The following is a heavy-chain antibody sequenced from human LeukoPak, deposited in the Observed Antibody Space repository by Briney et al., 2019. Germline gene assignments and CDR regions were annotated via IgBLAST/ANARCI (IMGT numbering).Heavy chain of an antibody. D-gene: IGHD3-22*01. J-gene: IGHJ4*02. Sequence: ASVKVSCKASGGTFSSYAISWVRQAPGQGLEWKGRIIPIFGTATYAQKFQGRVTITTDESTSTAYMELSSLRSEDTAVYYCARSGNYYDSSGYYYGWGQGTLVTVSS. CDR3: ARSGNYYDSSGYYYG. V-gene: IGHV1-69*05. CDR1: GGTFSSYA. CDR2: IIPIFGTA.